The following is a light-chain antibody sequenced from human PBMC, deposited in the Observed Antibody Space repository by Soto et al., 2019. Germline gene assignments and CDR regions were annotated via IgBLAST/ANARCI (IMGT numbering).Light chain of an antibody. CDR2: WAS. CDR1: QSVLYSSNNKNY. Sequence: DIVMTQSPDSLAVSLGERATINCKSSQSVLYSSNNKNYLAWYQQKPGQPPKLLIYWASTRESGVPDRFSGSWSGTDFTLTISSLQAEDVAFYYCQQYYSTPVTFGPGTKVDLK. CDR3: QQYYSTPVT. V-gene: IGKV4-1*01. J-gene: IGKJ3*01.